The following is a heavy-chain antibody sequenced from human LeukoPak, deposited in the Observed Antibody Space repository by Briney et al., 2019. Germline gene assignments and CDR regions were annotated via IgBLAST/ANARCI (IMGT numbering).Heavy chain of an antibody. CDR3: AKDSSSSGFLIYYFDY. D-gene: IGHD6-19*01. CDR2: ISYDGSNK. CDR1: GFTFSSYG. J-gene: IGHJ4*02. V-gene: IGHV3-30*18. Sequence: PGRSLRLSCAASGFTFSSYGMHWVRQAPGKGLEWVAVISYDGSNKYYADSVKGRFTISRDNSKNTLYLQMNSLRAEDTAVYYCAKDSSSSGFLIYYFDYWGQGTLVTVSS.